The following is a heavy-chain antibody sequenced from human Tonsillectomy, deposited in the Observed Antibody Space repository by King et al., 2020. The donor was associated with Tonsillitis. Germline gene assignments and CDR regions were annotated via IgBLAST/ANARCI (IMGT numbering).Heavy chain of an antibody. CDR2: INPNSGGT. D-gene: IGHD6-19*01. J-gene: IGHJ2*01. V-gene: IGHV1-2*02. Sequence: QLVQSGAEVKKPGASVKVSCKASGYTFTGYYMHWVRQAPGQGLEWMGWINPNSGGTNYAQKFQGRVTMTRDTSISTAYMELSRLRSDDTAVYYCARVDVDVAVVGWYFDPWGRGTLVTVSS. CDR3: ARVDVDVAVVGWYFDP. CDR1: GYTFTGYY.